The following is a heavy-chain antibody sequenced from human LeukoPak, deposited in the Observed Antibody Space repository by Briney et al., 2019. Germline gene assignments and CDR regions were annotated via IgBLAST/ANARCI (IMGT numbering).Heavy chain of an antibody. D-gene: IGHD3-10*01. CDR3: ARDFWTGSLLWFGELPLGGFDY. Sequence: PGGSLRLSCAASGFTFSDYYMSWIRQAPGKGLEWVSYISSSGSTIYYADSVKGRFTISRDNAKNSLYLQMNSLRAEDTAVYYCARDFWTGSLLWFGELPLGGFDYWGQGTLVTVSS. CDR1: GFTFSDYY. J-gene: IGHJ4*02. CDR2: ISSSGSTI. V-gene: IGHV3-11*04.